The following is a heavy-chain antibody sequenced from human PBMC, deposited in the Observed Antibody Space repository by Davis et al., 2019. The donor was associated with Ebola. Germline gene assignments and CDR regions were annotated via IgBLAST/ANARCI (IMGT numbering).Heavy chain of an antibody. CDR2: INHSGST. CDR3: ARGPGRLTPIAAAGRYYYYGMDV. CDR1: GGSISSSNW. J-gene: IGHJ6*02. Sequence: SETLSLTCAVSGGSISSSNWWSWVHQPPGKGLEWIGEINHSGSTNYNPSLKSRVTISVDTSKNQFSLKLSSVTAADTAVYYCARGPGRLTPIAAAGRYYYYGMDVWGQGTTVTVSS. D-gene: IGHD6-13*01. V-gene: IGHV4-4*02.